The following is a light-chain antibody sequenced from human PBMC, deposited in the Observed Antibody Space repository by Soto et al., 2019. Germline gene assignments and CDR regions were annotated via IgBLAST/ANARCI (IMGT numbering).Light chain of an antibody. Sequence: EIVMTQSPVILSVSPGERATLSCRASQSVGTNLAWYQQKPGQAPRLLISGAATRATGIPARFSGRGSGTEFTLTVSSLQSEDFAVYDCQEYNNWPPTFGQGPKVESK. J-gene: IGKJ1*01. CDR3: QEYNNWPPT. CDR2: GAA. V-gene: IGKV3-15*01. CDR1: QSVGTN.